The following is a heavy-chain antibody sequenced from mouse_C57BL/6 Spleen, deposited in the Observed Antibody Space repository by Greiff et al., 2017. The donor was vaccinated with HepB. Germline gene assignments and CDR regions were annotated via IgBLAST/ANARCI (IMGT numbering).Heavy chain of an antibody. CDR1: GFTFSDYG. CDR3: ARSGSSEFAY. J-gene: IGHJ3*01. D-gene: IGHD1-1*01. CDR2: ISSGSSTI. Sequence: EVMLVESGGGLVKPGGSLKLSCAASGFTFSDYGMHWVRQAPEKGLEWVAYISSGSSTIYYADTVKGRFTISRDNAKNTLFLQMTILRSEDTAMYYCARSGSSEFAYWGQGTLVTVSA. V-gene: IGHV5-17*01.